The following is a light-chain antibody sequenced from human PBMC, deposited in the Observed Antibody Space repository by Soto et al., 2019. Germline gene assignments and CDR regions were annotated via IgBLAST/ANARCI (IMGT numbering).Light chain of an antibody. CDR3: QSYDSSLTGGV. J-gene: IGLJ1*01. CDR1: SSNIGTGYD. Sequence: QSVLTQPPSVSGAPGQRVTISCTGSSSNIGTGYDIHWYQQVPGTAPKLLIYGNSNRPSGVPDRFSGAKSGTSASLAITGLQAEDEAGYYCQSYDSSLTGGVFGTGTKVTVL. CDR2: GNS. V-gene: IGLV1-40*01.